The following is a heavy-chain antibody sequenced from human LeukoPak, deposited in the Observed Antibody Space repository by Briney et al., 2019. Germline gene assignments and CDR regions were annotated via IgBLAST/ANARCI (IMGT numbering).Heavy chain of an antibody. CDR2: ISSSGSTI. CDR1: GFTFSSYE. Sequence: GGSLRLSCAASGFTFSSYEMNWVRQAPGKGLEWVSYISSSGSTIYYADSVKGRFTISRGNAKNSLYLQMNSLRAEDTAVYYCARELATTHFDYWGQGTLVTVSS. J-gene: IGHJ4*02. V-gene: IGHV3-48*03. D-gene: IGHD5-12*01. CDR3: ARELATTHFDY.